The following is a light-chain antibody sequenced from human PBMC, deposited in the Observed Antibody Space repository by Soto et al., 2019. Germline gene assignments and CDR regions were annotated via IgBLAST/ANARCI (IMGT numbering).Light chain of an antibody. CDR1: QSISSY. CDR3: QQSYSTPDT. J-gene: IGKJ2*01. CDR2: AAS. V-gene: IGKV1-39*01. Sequence: DIQMTQSPSSLSASVGDRVTITCRASQSISSYLNWDQQKPGKAPKLLIYAASSLQSGVPSRFSGSGSVTDFSLTISRLQPEDFATYYCQQSYSTPDTFGQGTKLESK.